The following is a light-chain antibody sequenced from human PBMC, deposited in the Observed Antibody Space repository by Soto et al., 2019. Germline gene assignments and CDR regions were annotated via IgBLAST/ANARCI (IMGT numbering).Light chain of an antibody. CDR1: QSIRNN. CDR2: GAS. CDR3: QQYNSWPT. J-gene: IGKJ5*01. Sequence: SPAAQYGRPGERATHSYRASQSIRNNLAWYQQKPGQAPRLLIDGASTRATGIPARFSGSGSGTEFALTISSLQSEDVAVYYCQQYNSWPTFGQGTRLEIK. V-gene: IGKV3-15*01.